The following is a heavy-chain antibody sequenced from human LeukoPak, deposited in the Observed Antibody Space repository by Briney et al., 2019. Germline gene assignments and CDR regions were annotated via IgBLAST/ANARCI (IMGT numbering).Heavy chain of an antibody. Sequence: ASVKVSCKASGYTFTGYYMHWVRQAPGQGLEWMGWINPNSGGTNYAQKFQGRVTMTRDTSISTAYMELSRLRSDDTAVYYCARGSASHSSGYYYDGWFDPWGQGTLVTVSS. J-gene: IGHJ5*02. D-gene: IGHD3-22*01. CDR3: ARGSASHSSGYYYDGWFDP. CDR1: GYTFTGYY. CDR2: INPNSGGT. V-gene: IGHV1-2*02.